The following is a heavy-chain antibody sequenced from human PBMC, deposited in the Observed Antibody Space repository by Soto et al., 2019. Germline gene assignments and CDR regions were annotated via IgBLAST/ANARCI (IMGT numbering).Heavy chain of an antibody. J-gene: IGHJ6*02. CDR2: IYYSGST. Sequence: PSETLSLTCTVSGGSISSGDYYWSWVRQPPGKGLEWIGYIYYSGSTYYNPSPKSRVTISVDTSKNQFSLKLSSVTAADTAVYYCARDERRGNWNYAYYYGMDVWGQGTTVTVSS. V-gene: IGHV4-30-4*01. D-gene: IGHD1-7*01. CDR1: GGSISSGDYY. CDR3: ARDERRGNWNYAYYYGMDV.